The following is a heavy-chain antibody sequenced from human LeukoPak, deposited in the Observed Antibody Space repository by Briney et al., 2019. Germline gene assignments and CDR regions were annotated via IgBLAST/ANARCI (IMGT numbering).Heavy chain of an antibody. CDR3: ARRAGNSWFFDY. Sequence: PSETLSLTCTVSGGSISTYYWKWIRQPAGQGLEWIGHIYSSRSANYNPSLKSRVTMSVDTPKNQFSLRLTSVTAADTAVYYCARRAGNSWFFDYWGQGILVTVSS. CDR2: IYSSRSA. CDR1: GGSISTYY. J-gene: IGHJ4*02. V-gene: IGHV4-4*07. D-gene: IGHD6-13*01.